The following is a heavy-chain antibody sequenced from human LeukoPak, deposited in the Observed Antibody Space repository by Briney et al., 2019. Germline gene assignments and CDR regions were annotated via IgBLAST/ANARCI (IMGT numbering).Heavy chain of an antibody. V-gene: IGHV3-15*01. CDR2: IKRKTDGGTT. D-gene: IGHD3-22*01. CDR3: TTDPYYDDSSKSWFDP. CDR1: GFTFSNAW. Sequence: GGSLRLSCAASGFTFSNAWMNWVRQAPGKGLEWVGRIKRKTDGGTTDYAAPVKGRFTISRDDSKNTLYLQMNSLKTEDTAVYYCTTDPYYDDSSKSWFDPWGQGTLVTVSS. J-gene: IGHJ5*02.